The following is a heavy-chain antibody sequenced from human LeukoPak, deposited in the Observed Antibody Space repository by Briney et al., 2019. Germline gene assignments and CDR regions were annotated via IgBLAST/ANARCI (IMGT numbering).Heavy chain of an antibody. CDR2: VNHSGTT. Sequence: SETLSLTCTVSGGSISSYYWSWIRQPPGKGLEWIGEVNHSGTTNYNPSLKSRVTLSVDTSKNQLSLKLSSVTAADTAVYYCARGAYCSSINCYGFDYWGQGTQVTASS. J-gene: IGHJ4*02. CDR3: ARGAYCSSINCYGFDY. CDR1: GGSISSYY. D-gene: IGHD2-2*01. V-gene: IGHV4-59*12.